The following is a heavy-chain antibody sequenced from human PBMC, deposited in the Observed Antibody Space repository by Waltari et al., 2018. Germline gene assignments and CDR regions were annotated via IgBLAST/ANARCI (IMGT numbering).Heavy chain of an antibody. Sequence: EVQLVESGGGLVQPGGSLRLSCAASGFTFSSYEMNWVRQAPGKGLEWVSYISSSGSTIYYADSVKGRFTNSRDNAKNSLYLQMNSLRAEDTAVYYCARGATDAFDIWGQGTMVTVSS. CDR2: ISSSGSTI. D-gene: IGHD1-26*01. CDR3: ARGATDAFDI. V-gene: IGHV3-48*03. J-gene: IGHJ3*02. CDR1: GFTFSSYE.